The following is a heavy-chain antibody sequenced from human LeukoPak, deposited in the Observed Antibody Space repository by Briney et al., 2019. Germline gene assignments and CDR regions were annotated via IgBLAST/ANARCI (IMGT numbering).Heavy chain of an antibody. CDR1: GGSISSYY. J-gene: IGHJ6*03. CDR3: ARGGGSYYYYYYMDV. V-gene: IGHV4-59*01. Sequence: PSETLSLTCTVSGGSISSYYWSWIRQPPGKGLEWIGYIHYSGSTNYNPSLKSRVTISVDTSKNQFSLKLSSVTAADTAVYYCARGGGSYYYYYYMDVWGKGTTVTVSS. CDR2: IHYSGST. D-gene: IGHD2-15*01.